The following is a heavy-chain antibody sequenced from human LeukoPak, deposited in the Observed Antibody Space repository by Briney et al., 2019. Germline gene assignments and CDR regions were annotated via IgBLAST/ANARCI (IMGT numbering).Heavy chain of an antibody. CDR1: GGSISSYY. CDR2: IYYSGST. Sequence: PSETLSLTCTVSGGSISSYYWSWIRQPPGKGLEWIGYIYYSGSTNYNPSLKSRVTISVDTSKNQFSPKLSSVTAADTAVYYCARLGGDGYNFIYWGQGTLVTVSS. D-gene: IGHD5-24*01. CDR3: ARLGGDGYNFIY. J-gene: IGHJ4*02. V-gene: IGHV4-59*08.